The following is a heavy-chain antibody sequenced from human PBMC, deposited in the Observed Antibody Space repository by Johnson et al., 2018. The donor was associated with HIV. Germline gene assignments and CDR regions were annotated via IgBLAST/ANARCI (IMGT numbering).Heavy chain of an antibody. J-gene: IGHJ3*02. V-gene: IGHV3-66*01. CDR3: AKGADYADYEGAFDI. CDR1: DFTVGSIY. CDR2: IYSGGSS. Sequence: MQLVESGGGLVQPGGSLRLSCAASDFTVGSIYMSWVRQAPGKGLEWVSLIYSGGSSYYADSVKGRFTISSDNSKNTLYLQMNSLRVEDTAVYYCAKGADYADYEGAFDIWGQGTMVTVSS. D-gene: IGHD4-17*01.